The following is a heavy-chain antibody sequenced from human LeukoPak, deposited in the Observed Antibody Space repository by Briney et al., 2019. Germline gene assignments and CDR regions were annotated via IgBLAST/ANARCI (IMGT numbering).Heavy chain of an antibody. V-gene: IGHV3-74*01. CDR3: ARFLMVAAGDF. J-gene: IGHJ4*02. CDR2: IIGDGSGA. Sequence: GGSQRLSCAASGFIFSGSWMHWVRQAPGKGLEWVSRIIGDGSGATYADSVKGRFTISRDNAKNTVYLQMNSLRDEDTAVYYCARFLMVAAGDFWGQGTPVTVSS. CDR1: GFIFSGSW. D-gene: IGHD2-8*01.